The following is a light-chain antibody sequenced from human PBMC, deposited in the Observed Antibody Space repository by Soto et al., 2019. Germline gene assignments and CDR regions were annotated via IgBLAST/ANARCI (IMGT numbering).Light chain of an antibody. Sequence: EIGLTQSPGTLSLSPGERVTLSCRASQSVCLNYVASYQQQPGQAPRLIIYGASIRATGIPNGFSGSAAGTDFTLTISRLEPEDFGVYFCQQYGGSPYAFGQGTKLEIK. CDR2: GAS. CDR1: QSVCLNY. V-gene: IGKV3-20*01. CDR3: QQYGGSPYA. J-gene: IGKJ2*01.